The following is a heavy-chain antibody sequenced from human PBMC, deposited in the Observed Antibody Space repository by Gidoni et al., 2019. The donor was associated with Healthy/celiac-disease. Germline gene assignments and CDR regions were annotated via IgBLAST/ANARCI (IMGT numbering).Heavy chain of an antibody. J-gene: IGHJ4*02. CDR1: GFTFSSYA. D-gene: IGHD6-19*01. Sequence: QVQLVESGGGVVQPGRSLRLSCAASGFTFSSYARHWVRQAPGKGLEWVAVISYDGSNKYYADSVKGRFTISRDNSKNTLYLQMNSLRAEDTAVYYCARGQWLFDYWGQGTLVTVSS. CDR2: ISYDGSNK. V-gene: IGHV3-30*04. CDR3: ARGQWLFDY.